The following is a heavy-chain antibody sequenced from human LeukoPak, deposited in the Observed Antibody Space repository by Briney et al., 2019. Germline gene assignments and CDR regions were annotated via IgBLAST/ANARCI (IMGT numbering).Heavy chain of an antibody. CDR2: IIPIFGTA. D-gene: IGHD6-25*01. J-gene: IGHJ6*02. V-gene: IGHV1-69*13. CDR3: ARVTVTPTGGSLYYYGMDV. Sequence: ASVKVSCKASGGTFSSYAISWVRQAPGQGLEWMGGIIPIFGTANYAQKFQGRVTITADESTSTAYMELSSLRSEDTAVYYCARVTVTPTGGSLYYYGMDVWGQGTTVTVSS. CDR1: GGTFSSYA.